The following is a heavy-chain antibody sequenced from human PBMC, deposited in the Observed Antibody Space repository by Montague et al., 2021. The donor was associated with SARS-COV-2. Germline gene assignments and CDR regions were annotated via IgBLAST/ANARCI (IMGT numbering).Heavy chain of an antibody. CDR3: AKAALGSSSYFDY. J-gene: IGHJ4*02. CDR1: EFPFSSYA. CDR2: ISGSGGRT. Sequence: YLRLSCAASEFPFSSYAMSWVRQAPGKGLEWVSAISGSGGRTYYADSVKGRFTLSRDNSKNTLYLQMNSLRAEDTAVYYCAKAALGSSSYFDYWGQGTLVTVSS. V-gene: IGHV3-23*01. D-gene: IGHD6-13*01.